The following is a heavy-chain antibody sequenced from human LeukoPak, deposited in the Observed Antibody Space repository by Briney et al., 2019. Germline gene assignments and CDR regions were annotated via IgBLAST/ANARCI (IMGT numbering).Heavy chain of an antibody. V-gene: IGHV3-74*01. CDR1: GFTFSSYA. CDR2: IDTDGSDT. J-gene: IGHJ4*02. D-gene: IGHD2-2*01. CDR3: VRDRYPAAREFDY. Sequence: GGSLRLSCAASGFTFSSYAMSWVRQAPGKGLVWVSRIDTDGSDTSYADSVKGRFTISRDNAKNTLYLQMNSLRAEDTAVYYCVRDRYPAAREFDYWGQGTLVTVSS.